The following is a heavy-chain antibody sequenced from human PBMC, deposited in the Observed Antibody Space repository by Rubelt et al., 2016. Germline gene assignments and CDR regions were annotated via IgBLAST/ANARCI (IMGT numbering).Heavy chain of an antibody. Sequence: SYAMHWVRQAPGKGLEWVAVISYDGSNKYYADSVKGRFTISRDNSKNTLYLQMSSLRPEDTAVYYCARERAGTNAYYFDYWGQGTLVTVSS. V-gene: IGHV3-30*04. CDR2: ISYDGSNK. CDR1: SYA. CDR3: ARERAGTNAYYFDY. J-gene: IGHJ4*02. D-gene: IGHD1-7*01.